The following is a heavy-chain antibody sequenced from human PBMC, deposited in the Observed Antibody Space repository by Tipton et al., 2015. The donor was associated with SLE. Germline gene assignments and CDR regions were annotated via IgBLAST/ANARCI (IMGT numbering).Heavy chain of an antibody. CDR1: GGSISSYY. CDR2: INHSGST. V-gene: IGHV4-59*12. J-gene: IGHJ2*01. CDR3: ARGSFSRYSSYFDL. D-gene: IGHD5-12*01. Sequence: TLSLTCTVSGGSISSYYWSWIRQPPGKGLEWIGYINHSGSTNYNPSLKSRVTISVDRSKNQFSLKLSSVTAADTAVYYCARGSFSRYSSYFDLWGRGTLVTVSS.